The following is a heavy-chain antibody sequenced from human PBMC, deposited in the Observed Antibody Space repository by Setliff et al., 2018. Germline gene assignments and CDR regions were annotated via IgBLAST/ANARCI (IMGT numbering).Heavy chain of an antibody. V-gene: IGHV4-61*10. J-gene: IGHJ3*02. D-gene: IGHD3-22*01. Sequence: SETLSLTCTVPGGSISSGSYYWSWIRQPAGKGLEWIGEINHSGSTNYNPSLKSRVTISVDTSKNQFSLKLSSVTAADTAVYYCARGKIRITMIVVPTGGAFDIWGQGTMVTVSS. CDR3: ARGKIRITMIVVPTGGAFDI. CDR1: GGSISSGSYY. CDR2: INHSGST.